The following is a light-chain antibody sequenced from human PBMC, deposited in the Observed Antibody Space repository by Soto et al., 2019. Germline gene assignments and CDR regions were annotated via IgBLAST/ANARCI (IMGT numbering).Light chain of an antibody. J-gene: IGKJ2*01. Sequence: EIVMTQSPATLSVSPGERATLSCRASQSVSSNLAWYQQKPGQAPRLLIYGASTRATGIPARFSGSGSGTEFTLTFSSLQSEDFAVYYCQQYNNWPYTFGHGTKLEIK. V-gene: IGKV3-15*01. CDR2: GAS. CDR1: QSVSSN. CDR3: QQYNNWPYT.